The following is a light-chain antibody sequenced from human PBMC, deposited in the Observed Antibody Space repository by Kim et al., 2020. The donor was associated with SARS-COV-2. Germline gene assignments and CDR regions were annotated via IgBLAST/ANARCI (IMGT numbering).Light chain of an antibody. J-gene: IGLJ3*02. CDR2: YDD. CDR3: AAWDDSLNGWV. CDR1: SSNIGKSA. V-gene: IGLV1-36*01. Sequence: QSVLTQPPSVSAAPGQRVTISCSGSSSNIGKSAVNWYQQLPGKAPKLLIYYDDLLPSGVSGRFSGSKSGSSASLAISGLQSEDEAEYHCAAWDDSLNGWVFGGGTQLTVL.